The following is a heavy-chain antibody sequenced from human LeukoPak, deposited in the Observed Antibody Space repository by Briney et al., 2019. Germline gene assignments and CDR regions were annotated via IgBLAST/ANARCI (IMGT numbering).Heavy chain of an antibody. J-gene: IGHJ5*02. Sequence: SETLSLTCTVSGGSISTYYWSWIRQPPGKGLEWIGYIYYSGSTNYNPSLKSRVTISVDTSKNQFSLKLSSVTAADTVVYYCARDPSTNWFGPWGQGTLVTVSS. CDR1: GGSISTYY. CDR2: IYYSGST. V-gene: IGHV4-59*01. CDR3: ARDPSTNWFGP. D-gene: IGHD2-2*01.